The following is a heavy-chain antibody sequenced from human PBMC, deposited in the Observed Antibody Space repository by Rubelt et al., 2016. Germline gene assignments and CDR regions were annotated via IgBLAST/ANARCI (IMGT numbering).Heavy chain of an antibody. D-gene: IGHD4-17*01. V-gene: IGHV4-59*05. CDR1: GFTFSNAW. Sequence: VQLVESGGGLVKPGGSLRLSCAASGFTFSNAWMSWVRQAPGKGLEWIGSIYNTGTTYYNPSVKSRVSGSVDTSKNQFSLRLASVTAADTAVYYCVRQRGGTLVVVTISESPDHWGQGTLVTVSS. CDR3: VRQRGGTLVVVTISESPDH. J-gene: IGHJ4*02. CDR2: IYNTGTT.